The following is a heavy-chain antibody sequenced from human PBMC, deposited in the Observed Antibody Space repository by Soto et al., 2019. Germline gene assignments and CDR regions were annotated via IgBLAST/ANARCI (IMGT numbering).Heavy chain of an antibody. Sequence: QVQLQQWGAGLLKPSETLSLTCAVYGGSVSGYYWSWIRQPPGKGLEWIGEINHSGITNYNPSLKSRVTISVDTSKNQFSLKLSSVTAAETAVYYCARGSSSYYYYGMDVWGQGPTVTVSS. CDR3: ARGSSSYYYYGMDV. V-gene: IGHV4-34*01. CDR2: INHSGIT. CDR1: GGSVSGYY. D-gene: IGHD6-6*01. J-gene: IGHJ6*02.